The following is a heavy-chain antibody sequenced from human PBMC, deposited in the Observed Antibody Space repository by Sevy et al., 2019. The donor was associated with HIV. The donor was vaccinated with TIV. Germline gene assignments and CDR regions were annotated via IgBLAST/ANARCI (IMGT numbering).Heavy chain of an antibody. V-gene: IGHV3-30*18. CDR3: AKDQPLYYDFWSGYPVYYYGMDV. D-gene: IGHD3-3*01. CDR1: GFTFSNYG. Sequence: GGSLRLSCAASGFTFSNYGMHWVRQAPGKGLEWVAVISDDGRKKYYADSVMGRFTFSRDNAENTLYLQMNSLRAEDTAVYYCAKDQPLYYDFWSGYPVYYYGMDVWGQGTTVTVSS. CDR2: ISDDGRKK. J-gene: IGHJ6*02.